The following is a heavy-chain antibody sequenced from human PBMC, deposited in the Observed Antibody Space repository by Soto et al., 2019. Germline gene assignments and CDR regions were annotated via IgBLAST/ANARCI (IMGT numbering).Heavy chain of an antibody. CDR3: ARLPTTLDLAHYYYMDV. J-gene: IGHJ6*03. CDR1: GFTFSSYS. Sequence: GGSLRLSCAASGFTFSSYSMNWVRQAPGKGLEWVSSISSSSSYIYYADSVKGRFTISRDNAKNSLYLQMNSLRAEDTAVYYCARLPTTLDLAHYYYMDVWGKGTTVTVSS. CDR2: ISSSSSYI. V-gene: IGHV3-21*01. D-gene: IGHD3-3*01.